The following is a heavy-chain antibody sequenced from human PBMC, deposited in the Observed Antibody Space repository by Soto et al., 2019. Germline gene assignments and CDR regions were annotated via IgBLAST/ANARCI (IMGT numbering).Heavy chain of an antibody. V-gene: IGHV1-46*01. Sequence: QGQLVQSGTEVKKPGASVKVSCKASGYTFTNYFIHWVRQAPGQGLEWMGRINPSDGSTTYAQKFQGRITMTRDSSTSTVYMERSSLRSEGTAVYYCARGGPEMATIGSFDYWGQGTLVTVSS. CDR3: ARGGPEMATIGSFDY. D-gene: IGHD5-12*01. CDR1: GYTFTNYF. J-gene: IGHJ4*02. CDR2: INPSDGST.